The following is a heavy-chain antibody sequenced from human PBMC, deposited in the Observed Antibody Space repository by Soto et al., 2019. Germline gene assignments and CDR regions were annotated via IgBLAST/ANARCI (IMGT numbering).Heavy chain of an antibody. V-gene: IGHV1-69*01. J-gene: IGHJ6*02. D-gene: IGHD2-2*01. CDR1: GGTFGSYA. Sequence: QVQLVQSGAEVKKPGSSMKVSCKASGGTFGSYAINWVRQAPGQGLEWMGGIIPIFDTTNYARKLQGRVTITADESTRTAYMYLSSLRSEDTALYYCARSARGSTSLYYYYGLDVWGQGTTVTVSS. CDR3: ARSARGSTSLYYYYGLDV. CDR2: IIPIFDTT.